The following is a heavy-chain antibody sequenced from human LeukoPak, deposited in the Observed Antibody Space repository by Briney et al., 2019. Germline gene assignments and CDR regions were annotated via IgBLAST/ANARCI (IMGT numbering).Heavy chain of an antibody. CDR3: ARGKAWNYSAFH. CDR1: GFTFIGYY. Sequence: ASVKVSCKASGFTFIGYYIHWVRQAPGQGLEWMGWINPNSGDTNYAQKFQGRVTMTRDTSISTAYLDLSRLRSDDTAVYYCARGKAWNYSAFHWGQGTLVTVSS. V-gene: IGHV1-2*02. D-gene: IGHD1-26*01. CDR2: INPNSGDT. J-gene: IGHJ4*02.